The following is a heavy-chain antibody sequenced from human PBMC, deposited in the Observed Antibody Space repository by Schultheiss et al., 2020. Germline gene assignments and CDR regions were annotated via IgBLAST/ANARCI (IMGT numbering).Heavy chain of an antibody. D-gene: IGHD1-14*01. CDR3: AISRGTTGQMDV. J-gene: IGHJ6*04. Sequence: SETLSLTCTVSGGSISSGGIYWTWIRLHPGKGLEWLGYMYHTGTTYYNPSLMSRLTMSLDTSKNQFSLELTSVTAADTAIHYCAISRGTTGQMDVWGKGTSVTVSS. CDR2: MYHTGTT. V-gene: IGHV4-31*03. CDR1: GGSISSGGIY.